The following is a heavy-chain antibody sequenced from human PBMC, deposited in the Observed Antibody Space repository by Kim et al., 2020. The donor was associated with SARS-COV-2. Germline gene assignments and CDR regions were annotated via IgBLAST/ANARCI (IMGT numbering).Heavy chain of an antibody. Sequence: YMYCADSVKGRFTISRDDAKNSVFLQMNSLRVEDTAVYFCARGGSTTGCEYWGQGTQVTVSS. CDR3: ARGGSTTGCEY. D-gene: IGHD4-17*01. V-gene: IGHV3-21*01. J-gene: IGHJ4*02. CDR2: YM.